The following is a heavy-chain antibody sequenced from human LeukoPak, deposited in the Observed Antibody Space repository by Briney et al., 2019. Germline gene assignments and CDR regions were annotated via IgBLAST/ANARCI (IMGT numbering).Heavy chain of an antibody. CDR2: IYTSETT. J-gene: IGHJ6*03. CDR1: GCSISSYY. CDR3: ARLRIAAAGRDKIYYYCYMDV. Sequence: SETLSLTCTVSGCSISSYYWSWLRQPPGKGLEWLGYIYTSETTNYNPSLKSRATISVDTFKNQSSLKLSSVTAADTAVYCCARLRIAAAGRDKIYYYCYMDVWGKGATVTVSS. D-gene: IGHD6-13*01. V-gene: IGHV4-4*09.